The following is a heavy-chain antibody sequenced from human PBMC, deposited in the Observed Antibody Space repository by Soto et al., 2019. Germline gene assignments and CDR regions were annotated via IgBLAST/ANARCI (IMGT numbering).Heavy chain of an antibody. V-gene: IGHV3-23*01. CDR1: GFTFSTYA. CDR3: AKETDPRCCYGVDY. Sequence: EVQLLESGGGLVQPGGSLTLSCAASGFTFSTYAMGWVRRAPGKGLEWVSTIQGRDDTTFYADSVRGRFTISRDNSKNTMSLQMNTLRGEDTAVYYFAKETDPRCCYGVDYWGQGALVTVSS. D-gene: IGHD2-2*01. J-gene: IGHJ4*02. CDR2: IQGRDDTT.